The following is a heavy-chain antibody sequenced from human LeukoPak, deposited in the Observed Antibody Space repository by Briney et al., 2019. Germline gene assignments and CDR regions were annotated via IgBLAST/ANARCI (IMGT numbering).Heavy chain of an antibody. CDR1: GFSFRSYG. J-gene: IGHJ2*01. CDR2: IPRDGSYE. D-gene: IGHD6-13*01. V-gene: IGHV3-30*02. Sequence: GGSLRLSCAASGFSFRSYGMHWVRLAPGRGLEWVAFIPRDGSYEKYADSVKGRFAISRDNSKSTLYLHMNSLRAEDTAVYYCARDVGSSWPNWYFDLWGRGTLVTVSS. CDR3: ARDVGSSWPNWYFDL.